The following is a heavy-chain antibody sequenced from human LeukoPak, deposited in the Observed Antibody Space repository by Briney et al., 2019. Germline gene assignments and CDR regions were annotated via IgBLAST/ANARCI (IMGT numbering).Heavy chain of an antibody. CDR2: IYHSGST. D-gene: IGHD2-15*01. J-gene: IGHJ4*02. Sequence: SETLSLTCAVSGGSISSSNWWSWVHQPPGKGLEWIGEIYHSGSTNYNPSLKSRVTISVDKSKNQFSLKLSSVTAADTAVYYCARVLCSGGSCYVAYWGQGTLVTVSS. CDR3: ARVLCSGGSCYVAY. V-gene: IGHV4-4*02. CDR1: GGSISSSNW.